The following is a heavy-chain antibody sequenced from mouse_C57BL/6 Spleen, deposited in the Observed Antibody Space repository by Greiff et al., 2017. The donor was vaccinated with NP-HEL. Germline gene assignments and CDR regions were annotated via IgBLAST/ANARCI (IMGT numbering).Heavy chain of an antibody. D-gene: IGHD2-4*01. Sequence: QVQLQQPGAELVKPGASVKLSCKASGYTFTSYWMHWVKQRPGQGLEWTGMIHPNSGSTNYNEKFKSKATLTVDKSSSTAYMQLSSLTSEDSAVYYCARSIYYDYDGSWFAYWGQGTLVTVSA. CDR2: IHPNSGST. V-gene: IGHV1-64*01. CDR3: ARSIYYDYDGSWFAY. J-gene: IGHJ3*01. CDR1: GYTFTSYW.